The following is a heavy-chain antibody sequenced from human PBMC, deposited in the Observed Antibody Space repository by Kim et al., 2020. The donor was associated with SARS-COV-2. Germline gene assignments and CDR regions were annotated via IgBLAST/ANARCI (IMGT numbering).Heavy chain of an antibody. J-gene: IGHJ4*02. CDR3: ARIPYGSGVPYFDY. CDR2: IKQDGSEK. D-gene: IGHD3-10*01. Sequence: GGSLRLSCTASGFTFSSYWMSWVRQAPGRGLEWVANIKQDGSEKYYVDSMKGRFTISRDNAKNSLYLQMNSLRAEDTAVYYCARIPYGSGVPYFDYLGQGTLVTVPS. CDR1: GFTFSSYW. V-gene: IGHV3-7*01.